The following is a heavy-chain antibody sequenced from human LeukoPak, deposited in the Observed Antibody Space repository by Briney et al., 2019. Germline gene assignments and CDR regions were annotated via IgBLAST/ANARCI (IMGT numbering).Heavy chain of an antibody. V-gene: IGHV1-2*02. CDR2: INPNSGGT. D-gene: IGHD7-27*01. Sequence: ASVKVSCKASGYTFTDYYLHWVRQAAGQGVEWMGWINPNSGGTNFAQKFQGRGTMTRDTSISTAYMELTRLRSDDTAVYYCARCHWGFDAFDIWGQGTMVTVSS. CDR1: GYTFTDYY. CDR3: ARCHWGFDAFDI. J-gene: IGHJ3*02.